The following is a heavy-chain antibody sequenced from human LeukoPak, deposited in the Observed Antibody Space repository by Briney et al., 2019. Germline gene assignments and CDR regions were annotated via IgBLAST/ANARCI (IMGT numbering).Heavy chain of an antibody. CDR1: GDTFISYA. D-gene: IGHD3-22*01. J-gene: IGHJ3*01. CDR2: IIPILGTT. V-gene: IGHV1-69*13. CDR3: ARDDYYDSSAYRENPFDV. Sequence: ASVKVSSKASGDTFISYAISWLRQAPGQGLEWMGGIIPILGTTNYAQKFQGRVTITADESTSTLYMELRSLRSEDTAIYYCARDDYYDSSAYRENPFDVWGQGTMVTVSS.